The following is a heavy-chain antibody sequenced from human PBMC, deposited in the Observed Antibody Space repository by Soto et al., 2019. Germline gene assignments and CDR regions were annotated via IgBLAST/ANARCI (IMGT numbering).Heavy chain of an antibody. CDR1: GCNISSGDYY. D-gene: IGHD3-22*01. J-gene: IGHJ4*02. Sequence: SETLSLTCTVSGCNISSGDYYWSWIRQPPGKGLEWIGYIFYSGSTYYNPSLKSRVTISIDTSKNQFSLKLSSVTAADAAIYYCARGPHHYDSSAYYATFDYWGQGTLVTVSS. V-gene: IGHV4-30-4*01. CDR2: IFYSGST. CDR3: ARGPHHYDSSAYYATFDY.